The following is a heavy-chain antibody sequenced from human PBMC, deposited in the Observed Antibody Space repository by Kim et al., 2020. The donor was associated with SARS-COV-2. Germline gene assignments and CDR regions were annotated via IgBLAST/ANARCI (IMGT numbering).Heavy chain of an antibody. D-gene: IGHD3-22*01. CDR2: IIPIFGTA. Sequence: SVKVSCKASGGTFSSYAISWVRQAPGQGLEWMGGIIPIFGTANYAQKFQGRVTITADESTSTAYMELSSLRSEDTAVYYCARTPPYYDSSGYYYAYFDYWGQGTLVTVSS. CDR1: GGTFSSYA. CDR3: ARTPPYYDSSGYYYAYFDY. J-gene: IGHJ4*02. V-gene: IGHV1-69*13.